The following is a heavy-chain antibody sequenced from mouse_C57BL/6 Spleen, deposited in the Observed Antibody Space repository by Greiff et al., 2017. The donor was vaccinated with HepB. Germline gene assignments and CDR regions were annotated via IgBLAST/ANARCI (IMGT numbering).Heavy chain of an antibody. V-gene: IGHV1-64*01. D-gene: IGHD1-1*01. CDR1: GYTFTSYW. Sequence: VQLQQPGAELVKPGASVKLSCKASGYTFTSYWMHWVKQRPGQGLEWIGMIHPNSGSTNYNEKFKSKATLTVDKSSSTAYMQLSSLTSEDSAVYYCARITTVVDWYFDVWGTGTTVTVSS. J-gene: IGHJ1*03. CDR2: IHPNSGST. CDR3: ARITTVVDWYFDV.